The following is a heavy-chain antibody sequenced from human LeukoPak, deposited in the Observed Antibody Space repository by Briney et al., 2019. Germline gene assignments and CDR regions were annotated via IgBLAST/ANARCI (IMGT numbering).Heavy chain of an antibody. CDR1: GFIFSKFP. CDR2: ISDDGSNT. J-gene: IGHJ6*02. Sequence: GGSLRLSCAASGFIFSKFPMYWVRQAPGQGLEWAAVISDDGSNTYYAHTLKGRVAISRDNSKNSVSLHMNDLRVEDTGVYYCARSVAMAPRSFYGMDVWGPGTTVIVSS. V-gene: IGHV3-30*03. CDR3: ARSVAMAPRSFYGMDV. D-gene: IGHD2-2*01.